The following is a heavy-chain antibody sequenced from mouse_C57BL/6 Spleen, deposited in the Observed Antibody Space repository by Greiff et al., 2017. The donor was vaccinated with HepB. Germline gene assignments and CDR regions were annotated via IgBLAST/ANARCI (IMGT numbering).Heavy chain of an antibody. CDR1: GFNIKDDY. V-gene: IGHV14-4*01. D-gene: IGHD2-3*01. CDR2: IDPENGDT. J-gene: IGHJ4*01. Sequence: VQLKESGAELVRPGASVKLSCTASGFNIKDDYMHWVKQRPEQGLEWIGWIDPENGDTEYASKFQGKATITADTSSNTAYLQLSSLTSEDTAVYYCTRWDGYNYAMDYWGQGTSVTVSS. CDR3: TRWDGYNYAMDY.